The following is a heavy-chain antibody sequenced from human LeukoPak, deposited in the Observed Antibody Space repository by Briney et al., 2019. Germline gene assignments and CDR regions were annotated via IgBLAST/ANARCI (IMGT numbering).Heavy chain of an antibody. CDR3: ARGGGIRYFDGSYGMDV. J-gene: IGHJ6*02. CDR1: GYTFTGYY. D-gene: IGHD3-9*01. Sequence: ASVKVSCKASGYTFTGYYIHWVRQAPGQGLEWMGLINPNSGGTNYAQKFQGWVTMTRDTSISTAYMELSRLRSDDTAVYYCARGGGIRYFDGSYGMDVWGQGTTVTVSS. V-gene: IGHV1-2*04. CDR2: INPNSGGT.